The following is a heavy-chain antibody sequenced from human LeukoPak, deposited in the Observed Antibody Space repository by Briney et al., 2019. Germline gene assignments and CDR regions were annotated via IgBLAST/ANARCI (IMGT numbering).Heavy chain of an antibody. CDR1: GGSISSYY. CDR3: ARIAAAGRPLFDY. CDR2: IYYSGST. D-gene: IGHD6-13*01. Sequence: PSETLSLTCTVSGGSISSYYWSWIRQPPGKGLEWIGYIYYSGSTNYNPSLKSRVTISVDTSKNQFSLKLSSVTAADTAVYYCARIAAAGRPLFDYWGQGTLVTVSS. V-gene: IGHV4-59*01. J-gene: IGHJ4*02.